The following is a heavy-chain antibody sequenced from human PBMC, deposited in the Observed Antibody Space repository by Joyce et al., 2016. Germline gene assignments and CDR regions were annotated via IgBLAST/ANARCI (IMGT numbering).Heavy chain of an antibody. D-gene: IGHD6-19*01. J-gene: IGHJ4*02. Sequence: EVQLVESGGGLVQPGGSLTLSCAASGFAVSPCQMTWVGQAPGKGLEWVSMIYSDEITYYAYSVKGRFTISRDISKNKVFLEMNSLSLEDTAVYYCARDNLQAVPDARYDSWCQGTLVSVSS. V-gene: IGHV3-66*02. CDR2: IYSDEIT. CDR3: ARDNLQAVPDARYDS. CDR1: GFAVSPCQ.